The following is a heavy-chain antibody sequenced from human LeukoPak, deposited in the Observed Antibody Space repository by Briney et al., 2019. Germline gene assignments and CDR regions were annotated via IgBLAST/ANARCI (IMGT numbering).Heavy chain of an antibody. CDR1: GFTFSSYT. J-gene: IGHJ4*02. CDR3: TTRPRNHFDY. V-gene: IGHV3-23*01. CDR2: ISDPHSGSET. D-gene: IGHD1-14*01. Sequence: GGSLRLSCAAAGFTFSSYTMNWVRQALGQGLEWVSTISDPHSGSETHYADSVKGRFTISRDDSQNTLYLQMDSLRAEDTAVYSCTTRPRNHFDYWGQGTQVTVSS.